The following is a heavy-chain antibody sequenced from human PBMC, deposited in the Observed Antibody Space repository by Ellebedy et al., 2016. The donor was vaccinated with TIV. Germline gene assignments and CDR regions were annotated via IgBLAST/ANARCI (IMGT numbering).Heavy chain of an antibody. D-gene: IGHD3-10*01. V-gene: IGHV3-23*01. Sequence: GESLKISCAASGFTFSTYAMNWVRQAPGKGLEWVSVVSGSGTRPSYADSVKGRFTISRDNSKNTLSLQMNSLRAEDTAVYYCAKDKEPGVIRGESHLDYWGQGTLVTVSS. J-gene: IGHJ4*02. CDR3: AKDKEPGVIRGESHLDY. CDR1: GFTFSTYA. CDR2: VSGSGTRP.